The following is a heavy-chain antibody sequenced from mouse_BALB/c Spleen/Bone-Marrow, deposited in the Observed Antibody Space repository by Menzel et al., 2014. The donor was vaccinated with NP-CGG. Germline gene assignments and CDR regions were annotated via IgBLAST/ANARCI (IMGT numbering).Heavy chain of an antibody. Sequence: VQLQESGAELVRPGSSVKISCKASGYAFSSYWMNWVKQRPGQGLEWIGQIYPGDGDSNYNGRFKGKATRTADKSSSTAYMQLNSLTSEDSAVYFCARLDDGYWYFDVWGAGTTVTVSS. D-gene: IGHD2-3*01. CDR3: ARLDDGYWYFDV. J-gene: IGHJ1*01. V-gene: IGHV1-80*01. CDR1: GYAFSSYW. CDR2: IYPGDGDS.